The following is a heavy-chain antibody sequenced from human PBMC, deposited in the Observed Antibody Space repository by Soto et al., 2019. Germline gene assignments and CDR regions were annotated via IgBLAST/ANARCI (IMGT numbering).Heavy chain of an antibody. CDR1: GGSISSGGYY. J-gene: IGHJ4*02. CDR3: ARANWYSEY. CDR2: IYYSGST. D-gene: IGHD7-27*01. V-gene: IGHV4-31*03. Sequence: SETLSLTCTVSGGSISSGGYYWSWIRQHPGKGLEWIGYIYYSGSTYYNPSLKSRVTISVDTSKNQFSLNLTSVTAADTAIYYCARANWYSEYWGQGTLVTVSS.